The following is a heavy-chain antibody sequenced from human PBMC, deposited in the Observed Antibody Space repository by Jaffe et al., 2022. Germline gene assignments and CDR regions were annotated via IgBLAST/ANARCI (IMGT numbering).Heavy chain of an antibody. CDR2: ISWDGGST. CDR3: AKDGYYGSGSSHYFDY. J-gene: IGHJ4*02. D-gene: IGHD3-10*01. CDR1: GFTFDDYA. Sequence: EVQLVESGGVVVQPGGSLRLSCAASGFTFDDYAMHWVRQAPGKGLEWVSLISWDGGSTYYADSVKGRFTISRDNSKNSLYLQMNSLRAEDTALYYCAKDGYYGSGSSHYFDYWGQGTLVTVSS. V-gene: IGHV3-43D*04.